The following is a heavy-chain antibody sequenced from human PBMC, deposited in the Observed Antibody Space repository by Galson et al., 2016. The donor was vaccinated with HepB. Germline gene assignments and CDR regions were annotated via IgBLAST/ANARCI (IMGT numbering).Heavy chain of an antibody. CDR3: ARCGDYIWGSYRLDNDY. J-gene: IGHJ4*02. V-gene: IGHV3-48*02. Sequence: LRLSCAASGFTFSSYSMNWVRQAPGKGLEWVSYISSTSSTIYYADSVKGRFTISRDNAKNSLYLQMNSLRDEDTAVYYCARCGDYIWGSYRLDNDYWGQGTLVTVSS. D-gene: IGHD3-16*02. CDR2: ISSTSSTI. CDR1: GFTFSSYS.